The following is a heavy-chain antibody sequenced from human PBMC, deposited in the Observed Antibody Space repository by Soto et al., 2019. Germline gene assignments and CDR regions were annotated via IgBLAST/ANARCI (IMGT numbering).Heavy chain of an antibody. Sequence: QVQLQESGPGLVKPSQTLSLTCTVSGGSINSGGYCWSWIRQHPGKGPDWIGCISYGGSTSYNPSLKSRVTISVDTPKNQFPLKLTSVTAADTAVYYCSRGILVWGQGALIPVSS. V-gene: IGHV4-31*03. CDR3: SRGILV. CDR2: ISYGGST. D-gene: IGHD5-18*01. CDR1: GGSINSGGYC. J-gene: IGHJ4*02.